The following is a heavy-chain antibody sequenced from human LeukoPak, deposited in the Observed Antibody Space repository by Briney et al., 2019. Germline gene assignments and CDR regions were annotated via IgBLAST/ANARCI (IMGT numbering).Heavy chain of an antibody. CDR1: GGSFSGYY. D-gene: IGHD4-17*01. V-gene: IGHV4-34*01. CDR2: INHSGST. Sequence: SETLSLTCAVYGGSFSGYYWSWIRQPPGKGLEWIGEINHSGSTNYNPSLKSRVTISVDTSKNQFSLKPSSVTAADTAVYYCAGRTTVTTLFDYWGQGTLVTVSS. J-gene: IGHJ4*02. CDR3: AGRTTVTTLFDY.